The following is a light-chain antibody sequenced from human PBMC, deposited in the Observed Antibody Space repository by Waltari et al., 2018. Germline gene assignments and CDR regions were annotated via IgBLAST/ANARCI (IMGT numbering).Light chain of an antibody. V-gene: IGKV1-39*01. CDR3: QQSYSTPRT. Sequence: DIQMTQSPSSLSASVADSVTITCRASQSIRSYLNWYQQKPGKAPKLLIYAASSLQSGVPSRFSGSGSGTDFTLTISSLQPEDFATYYCQQSYSTPRTFGQGTKVEIK. J-gene: IGKJ1*01. CDR1: QSIRSY. CDR2: AAS.